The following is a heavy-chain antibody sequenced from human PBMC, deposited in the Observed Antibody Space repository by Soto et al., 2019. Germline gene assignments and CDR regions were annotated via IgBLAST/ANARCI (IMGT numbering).Heavy chain of an antibody. CDR2: ISAYNGNT. Sequence: ASVKGSCKASCYTFTCYGISWGRQAPGQGLEWMGWISAYNGNTNYAHKLQGRGTMPTDTSTSTAYMELRSLRSDDTAVYYCARATISSGYISYRGQGTLVTVSS. D-gene: IGHD3-22*01. V-gene: IGHV1-18*01. CDR1: CYTFTCYG. CDR3: ARATISSGYISY. J-gene: IGHJ4*02.